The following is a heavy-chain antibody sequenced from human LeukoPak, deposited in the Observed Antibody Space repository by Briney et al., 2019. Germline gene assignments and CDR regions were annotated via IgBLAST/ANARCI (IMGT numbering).Heavy chain of an antibody. V-gene: IGHV3-53*01. CDR3: AKDGGQQLVRGGVFDF. CDR2: ISNAGGST. J-gene: IGHJ4*02. D-gene: IGHD6-13*01. CDR1: GVSISSSY. Sequence: GGSLRLSCVVSGVSISSSYMNWVRQAPGKGLEWVPVISNAGGSTYSADSVKGRFTISRDNSKNTLYLQMNSLRDEDTAVYYCAKDGGQQLVRGGVFDFWGQGTLVTVSS.